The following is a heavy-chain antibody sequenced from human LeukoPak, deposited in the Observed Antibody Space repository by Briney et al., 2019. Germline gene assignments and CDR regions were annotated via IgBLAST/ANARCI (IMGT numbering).Heavy chain of an antibody. V-gene: IGHV4-59*01. CDR2: IYYSGST. CDR3: ARDRGGSGSQDYYYYGMDV. D-gene: IGHD3-10*01. CDR1: GGSISSYY. J-gene: IGHJ6*04. Sequence: SETLSLTCIVSGGSISSYYWSWIRQPPGKGLEWIGYIYYSGSTNYNPSLKSRVTISVDTSKNQFSLKLSSVTAADTAVYYCARDRGGSGSQDYYYYGMDVWGKGTTVTVSS.